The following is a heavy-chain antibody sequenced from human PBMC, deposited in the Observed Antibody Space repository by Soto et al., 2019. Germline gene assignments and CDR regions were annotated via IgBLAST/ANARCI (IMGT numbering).Heavy chain of an antibody. CDR1: GFTLSSHA. D-gene: IGHD5-12*01. Sequence: GALRLSCAASGFTLSSHAMSCVRQAPGKGLEWVTAISGSGGSTYYADSVKGRFTISRDNSKNTLYLQMNSLRAEDTAVYYCAKKGGGYDKSPGGGMDVWVQGTRWPSP. V-gene: IGHV3-23*01. CDR3: AKKGGGYDKSPGGGMDV. CDR2: ISGSGGST. J-gene: IGHJ6*02.